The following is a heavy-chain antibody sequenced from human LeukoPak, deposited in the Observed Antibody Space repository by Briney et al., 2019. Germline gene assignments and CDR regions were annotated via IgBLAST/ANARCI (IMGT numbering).Heavy chain of an antibody. Sequence: SETLSLTCTVSGGSISSYYWSWIRQPPGKGLEWIGYIYYSGSTNYNPSLKSRVTISVDTSKNQFSLKLSSVTAADTAVYYCASFGRDYYYYYMDVWGKGTTVTASS. CDR1: GGSISSYY. V-gene: IGHV4-59*08. J-gene: IGHJ6*03. CDR3: ASFGRDYYYYYMDV. CDR2: IYYSGST. D-gene: IGHD3-3*01.